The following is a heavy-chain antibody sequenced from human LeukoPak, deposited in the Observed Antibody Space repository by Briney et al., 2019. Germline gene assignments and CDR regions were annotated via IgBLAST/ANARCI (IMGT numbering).Heavy chain of an antibody. Sequence: SVKVSCKASGGSFSSYTISWVRQAPGQGLEWMGRIIPILGIANYAQKFQGRVTITADKSPRTAYMELSSRRSEDTAVYYCARVDPFPGNHWGQGTLVTVSS. CDR2: IIPILGIA. CDR3: ARVDPFPGNH. CDR1: GGSFSSYT. J-gene: IGHJ4*02. V-gene: IGHV1-69*02.